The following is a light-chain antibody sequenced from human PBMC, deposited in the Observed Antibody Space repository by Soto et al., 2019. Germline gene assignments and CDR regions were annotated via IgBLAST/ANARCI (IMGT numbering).Light chain of an antibody. V-gene: IGKV3-15*01. CDR1: QSVSSK. J-gene: IGKJ2*01. CDR2: GVS. CDR3: QQYNNWPHT. Sequence: EIVMTQSPATLSVSPGERATVSCRASQSVSSKLAWFQQKPGQAPSLLIYGVSTRATGVPVRSSGSGSGTEFTLTVNSLQSEDFAVYYCQQYNNWPHTFGKGTKVDIK.